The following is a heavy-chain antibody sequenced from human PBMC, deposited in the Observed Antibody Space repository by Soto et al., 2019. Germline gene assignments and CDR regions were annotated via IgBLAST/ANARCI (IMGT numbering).Heavy chain of an antibody. Sequence: EVQLVESGGCLVKPGGSLRLSCAASGFTFSSAWLNWVRQAPGKGLEWVGRIKGKVHGETTDYAAPVKGRFSISRDDSSNTLHLQMNSLEIEDTAVYYCTADPHYYTGGVAYWGQGALVTVSS. J-gene: IGHJ4*02. CDR2: IKGKVHGETT. CDR1: GFTFSSAW. D-gene: IGHD2-8*02. CDR3: TADPHYYTGGVAY. V-gene: IGHV3-15*07.